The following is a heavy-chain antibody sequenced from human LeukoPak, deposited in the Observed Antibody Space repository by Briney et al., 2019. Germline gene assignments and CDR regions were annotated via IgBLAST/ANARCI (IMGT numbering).Heavy chain of an antibody. CDR2: IDDPGTM. D-gene: IGHD1-14*01. J-gene: IGHJ3*01. CDR1: GFNFNLYG. V-gene: IGHV3-23*01. Sequence: GGSLRLSCATSGFNFNLYGMTWVRQAPGKGLEWVSTIDDPGTMYHANSEKGRLRNSRDDSKSKLFLQMNSLRADDTALYFCAKDAISGNSRYDFHVWAQGTMVSVSS. CDR3: AKDAISGNSRYDFHV.